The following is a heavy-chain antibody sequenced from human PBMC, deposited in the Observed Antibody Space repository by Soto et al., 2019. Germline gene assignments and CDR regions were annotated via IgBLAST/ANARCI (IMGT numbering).Heavy chain of an antibody. D-gene: IGHD2-15*01. J-gene: IGHJ6*02. V-gene: IGHV3-30-3*01. CDR3: ARMGSGMDV. Sequence: PGGPLRLSCAASGFSFSRYAMHWVRKAPGKGLECVAVISYEGSNKYYADSVKGRFTISRDNSKNTLYLQMNSLRAEDTAVYYCARMGSGMDVWGQGTTVTVSS. CDR1: GFSFSRYA. CDR2: ISYEGSNK.